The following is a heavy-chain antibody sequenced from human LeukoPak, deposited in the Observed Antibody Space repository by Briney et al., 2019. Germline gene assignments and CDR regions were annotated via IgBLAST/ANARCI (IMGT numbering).Heavy chain of an antibody. J-gene: IGHJ4*02. V-gene: IGHV1-69*04. Sequence: GASVKVSCKASGGTFSSYAISWVRQAPGQGLEWMGRIIPILGIANYAQKFQGRVTITADKSTSTAYMELSSLRSEDTAVYYCAKPSAGYCSSTSCYSSYYFDYWGQGTLVTVSS. CDR3: AKPSAGYCSSTSCYSSYYFDY. D-gene: IGHD2-2*02. CDR1: GGTFSSYA. CDR2: IIPILGIA.